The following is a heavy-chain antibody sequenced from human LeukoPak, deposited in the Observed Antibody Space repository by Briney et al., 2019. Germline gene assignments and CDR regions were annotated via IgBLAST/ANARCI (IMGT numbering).Heavy chain of an antibody. V-gene: IGHV1-2*06. CDR3: ATAYYYDGSGYKYCFGY. CDR2: INPNSGGT. J-gene: IGHJ4*02. D-gene: IGHD3-22*01. Sequence: ASVKVSCKASGYTFTGYYMHWVRQAPGQGREWMGRINPNSGGTNYAQKFQGRVTMTRDTSISTAYMELSRLRSDDTAVYYSATAYYYDGSGYKYCFGYWGQGTLVTVSS. CDR1: GYTFTGYY.